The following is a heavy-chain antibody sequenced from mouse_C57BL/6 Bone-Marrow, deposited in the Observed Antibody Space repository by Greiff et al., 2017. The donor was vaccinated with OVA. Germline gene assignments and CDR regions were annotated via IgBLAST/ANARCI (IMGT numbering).Heavy chain of an antibody. V-gene: IGHV14-4*01. CDR1: GFNIKDDY. Sequence: EVQLVESGAELVRPGASVKLSCTASGFNIKDDYMHWVKQRPEQGLEWIGWIDPENGDTEYASKFQGKATITADTSSNTAYLQLSSLTSEDTAVYYCTVLLPFAYWGQGTLVTVSA. D-gene: IGHD1-1*01. J-gene: IGHJ3*01. CDR2: IDPENGDT. CDR3: TVLLPFAY.